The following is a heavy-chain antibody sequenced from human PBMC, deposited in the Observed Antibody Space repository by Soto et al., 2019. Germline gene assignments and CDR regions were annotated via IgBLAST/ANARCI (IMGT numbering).Heavy chain of an antibody. CDR1: GGSISSTDHF. CDR2: IYYSGST. V-gene: IGHV4-39*01. J-gene: IGHJ6*03. Sequence: SETLSLTCAVSGGSISSTDHFWGWIRQPPGNGLEWIGSIYYSGSTYYNPSLKSRVTISVDTSKNQFSLKLSSVTAADTAVYYCARHWALLTKTYYYYYYYMYVWGKGTTVTVSS. D-gene: IGHD1-26*01. CDR3: ARHWALLTKTYYYYYYYMYV.